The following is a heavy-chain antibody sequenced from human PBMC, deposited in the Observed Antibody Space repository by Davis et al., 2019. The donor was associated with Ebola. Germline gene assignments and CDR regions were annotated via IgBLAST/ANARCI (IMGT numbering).Heavy chain of an antibody. CDR3: ARGELLWFGELLYGYYYGMDV. CDR1: GGSISSGGYY. CDR2: IYYSGST. V-gene: IGHV4-30-4*01. Sequence: MPSETLSLTCTVSGGSISSGGYYWSWIRQPPGKGLEWIGYIYYSGSTYYNPSLKSRVTISVDTSKNQFSLKLSSVTAADTAVYYCARGELLWFGELLYGYYYGMDVWGQGTTVTVSS. D-gene: IGHD3-10*01. J-gene: IGHJ6*02.